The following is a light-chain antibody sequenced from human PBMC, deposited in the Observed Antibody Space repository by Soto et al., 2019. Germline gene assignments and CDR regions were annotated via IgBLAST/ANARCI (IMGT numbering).Light chain of an antibody. CDR3: MQALQTPRT. Sequence: DIVMTQSPLSLPVTPGEPASISCRSSQSLLHSNGYNYLDWYLQKPGQSPQLLIYLGSNRASGVPDRFSGSGSCTDFTLKISRVEAEDVGVYYCMQALQTPRTFGQVTKLEIK. J-gene: IGKJ2*02. CDR1: QSLLHSNGYNY. CDR2: LGS. V-gene: IGKV2-28*01.